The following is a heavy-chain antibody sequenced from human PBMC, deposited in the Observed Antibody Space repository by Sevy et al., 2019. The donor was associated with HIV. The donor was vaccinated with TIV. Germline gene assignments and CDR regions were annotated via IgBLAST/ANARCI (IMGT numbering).Heavy chain of an antibody. D-gene: IGHD3-10*01. J-gene: IGHJ6*02. V-gene: IGHV3-21*01. CDR3: ARDGARITMVQGVMAYYHGMDV. CDR1: GFTFSTYS. Sequence: GGSLRLSCAASGFTFSTYSMNWVRQAPGKGLERVSSISSSSNYIYYADSVKGRFTISRDNARNSLYLQMNSLRAEDTAVYYCARDGARITMVQGVMAYYHGMDVWGQGTTVTVSS. CDR2: ISSSSNYI.